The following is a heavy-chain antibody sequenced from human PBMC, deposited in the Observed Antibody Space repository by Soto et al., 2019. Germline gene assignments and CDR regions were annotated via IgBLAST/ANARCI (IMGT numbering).Heavy chain of an antibody. V-gene: IGHV3-23*01. CDR1: GFTFSTYA. J-gene: IGHJ4*02. D-gene: IGHD6-19*01. Sequence: GGSLRLSCAASGFTFSTYAMTWVRQAPGKGLEWVSTISASGGSTFYADSVKGQFTISRDNSKNTLYLQMNSLRAEDTAVYYCAKDRKRGSGLYWDYWGQGALVTASS. CDR2: ISASGGST. CDR3: AKDRKRGSGLYWDY.